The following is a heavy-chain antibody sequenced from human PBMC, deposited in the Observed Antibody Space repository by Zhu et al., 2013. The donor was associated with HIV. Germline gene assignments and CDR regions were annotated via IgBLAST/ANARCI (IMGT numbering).Heavy chain of an antibody. CDR3: ARVIAAAGSTPHGINWFDP. J-gene: IGHJ5*02. V-gene: IGHV4-59*12. D-gene: IGHD6-13*01. CDR1: GGSISSYY. CDR2: ISYTGST. Sequence: VQLQESGPGLVKPSETLSLTCTVSGGSISSYYWSWIRQPPGKGLELIGYISYTGSTNYNPSLKSRVTISVDTSKNQFSLKLSSVTAADTAVYYCARVIAAAGSTPHGINWFDPWGQGTLVTVSS.